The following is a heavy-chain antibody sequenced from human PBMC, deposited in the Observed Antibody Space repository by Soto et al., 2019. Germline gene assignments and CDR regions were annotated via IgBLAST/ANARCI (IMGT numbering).Heavy chain of an antibody. V-gene: IGHV4-39*01. CDR3: ANLDAGSYYASLYYYYGMDV. J-gene: IGHJ6*02. CDR1: GGSISSSSYY. CDR2: IYYSGST. D-gene: IGHD3-10*01. Sequence: QLQLQESGPGLVKPSETLSLTCTVSGGSISSSSYYWGWIRQPPGKGLEWIGSIYYSGSTYYNPSRKSRVTISVDTSKNQFSLKLSSVTAADTAVYYCANLDAGSYYASLYYYYGMDVWGQGTTVTVSS.